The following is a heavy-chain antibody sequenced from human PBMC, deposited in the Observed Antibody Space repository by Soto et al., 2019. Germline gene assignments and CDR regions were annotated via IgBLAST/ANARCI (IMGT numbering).Heavy chain of an antibody. CDR3: TVWGSGNDFGAA. Sequence: EVQLVESGGGLVQPGGSLRLSCAASGFTFSDHYMEWVRQAPGKGLEWVGRSKNKADSYTTEYAASVKGRFTISRDGSKNSLCLQMNSLKTEDTAVYYCTVWGSGNDFGAAWGQGILVTVSS. CDR2: SKNKADSYTT. V-gene: IGHV3-72*01. D-gene: IGHD3-10*01. CDR1: GFTFSDHY. J-gene: IGHJ4*02.